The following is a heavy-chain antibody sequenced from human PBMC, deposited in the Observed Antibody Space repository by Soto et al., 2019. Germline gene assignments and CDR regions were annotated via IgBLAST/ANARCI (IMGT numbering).Heavy chain of an antibody. D-gene: IGHD3-9*01. CDR1: GGSISVYY. CDR3: ARGVGSSPPRY. V-gene: IGHV4-59*01. CDR2: VYDNGRP. J-gene: IGHJ4*02. Sequence: ASETLSLTCTISGGSISVYYWSRIRQSPRQGLEWIGYVYDNGRPYYSPSLKSRVTISADTSKNQIPLKLTSATAADTAVYYCARGVGSSPPRYWGRGTLVTAPQ.